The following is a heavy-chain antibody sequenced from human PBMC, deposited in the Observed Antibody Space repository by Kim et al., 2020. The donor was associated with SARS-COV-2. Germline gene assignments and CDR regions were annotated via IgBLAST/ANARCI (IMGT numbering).Heavy chain of an antibody. J-gene: IGHJ4*02. CDR3: ARGMSVDY. CDR2: SEK. Sequence: SEKNYVNSVKGRFTISRDNAKNSLYLQMNTLRAEDTAVYFCARGMSVDYWGQGALVTVSS. V-gene: IGHV3-7*04.